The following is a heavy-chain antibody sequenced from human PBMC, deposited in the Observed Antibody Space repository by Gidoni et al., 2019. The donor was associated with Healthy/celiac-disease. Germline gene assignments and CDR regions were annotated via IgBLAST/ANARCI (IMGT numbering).Heavy chain of an antibody. J-gene: IGHJ4*02. V-gene: IGHV4-34*01. Sequence: SFSGYYWSWIRQPPGKGLEWIGEINHSGSTNYNPSLKSRVTISVDTSKNQFSLKLSSVTAADTAVYYCARARPWGSGSSPVMSFDYWGQGTLVTVSS. D-gene: IGHD3-10*01. CDR3: ARARPWGSGSSPVMSFDY. CDR2: INHSGST. CDR1: SFSGYY.